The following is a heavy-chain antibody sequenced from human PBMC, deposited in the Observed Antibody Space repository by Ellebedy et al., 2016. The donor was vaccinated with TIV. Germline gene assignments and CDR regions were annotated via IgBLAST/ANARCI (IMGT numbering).Heavy chain of an antibody. V-gene: IGHV3-30*01. D-gene: IGHD2-15*01. J-gene: IGHJ4*02. CDR1: GFTFSSYA. CDR2: ISYDGSNK. Sequence: GESLKISCAASGFTFSSYAMHWVRQAPGKGLEWVAVISYDGSNKYYADSVKGRFTISRDNSKNTLYLQMNSLRAEDTAVYYCARDGGKSTVRLDYWGQGTLVTVSS. CDR3: ARDGGKSTVRLDY.